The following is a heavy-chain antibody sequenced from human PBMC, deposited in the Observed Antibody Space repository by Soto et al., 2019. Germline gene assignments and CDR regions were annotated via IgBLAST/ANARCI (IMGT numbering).Heavy chain of an antibody. D-gene: IGHD5-12*01. V-gene: IGHV4-59*01. CDR3: ARDHGSGGYDFGDYYYYGMDV. CDR1: GGSISSYY. Sequence: SETLSLTCTVSGGSISSYYWSWIRQPPGKGLEWIGYIYYSGSTNYNPSLKSRVTISVDTSKNQFSLKLSSVTAADTAVYYRARDHGSGGYDFGDYYYYGMDVWGQGTTVTVSS. CDR2: IYYSGST. J-gene: IGHJ6*02.